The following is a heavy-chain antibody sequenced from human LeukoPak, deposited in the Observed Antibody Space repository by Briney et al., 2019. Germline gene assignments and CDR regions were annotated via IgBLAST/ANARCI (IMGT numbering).Heavy chain of an antibody. CDR3: ARDVGTTEVWFDP. Sequence: GASVKVSCKASGYTFTDYYMHWVRQAPGHGPEWMGWINPYSGGTNYAQNFQGRVTMTRDTSISTAYMELSRLRSDDTAVYYCARDVGTTEVWFDPWGQGTLVTASS. CDR1: GYTFTDYY. J-gene: IGHJ5*02. D-gene: IGHD1-7*01. V-gene: IGHV1-2*02. CDR2: INPYSGGT.